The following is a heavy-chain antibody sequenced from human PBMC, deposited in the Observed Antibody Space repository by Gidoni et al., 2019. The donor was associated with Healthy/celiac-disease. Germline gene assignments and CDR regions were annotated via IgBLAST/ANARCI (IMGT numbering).Heavy chain of an antibody. CDR3: ARGPRVPAAITL. Sequence: QVQLVESGGGVVQPGRSLRLSCAAAGFTFISYAMHWVRQAPGKGLGWVAVISYDGSNKYYADSVRGRFTISRDNSKNTLYLQMNSLRAEDTAVYYCARGPRVPAAITLWGQGTLVTVSS. J-gene: IGHJ4*02. D-gene: IGHD2-2*02. CDR1: GFTFISYA. V-gene: IGHV3-30-3*01. CDR2: ISYDGSNK.